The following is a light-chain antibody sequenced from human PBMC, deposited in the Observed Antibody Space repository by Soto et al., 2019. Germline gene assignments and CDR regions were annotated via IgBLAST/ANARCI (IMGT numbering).Light chain of an antibody. CDR3: QNYNSAPPAGT. CDR2: AAS. CDR1: QGINNH. J-gene: IGKJ4*01. V-gene: IGKV1-27*01. Sequence: DFQMTQSTSCLSASVGDRVTITYRASQGINNHLAWFQQKPGKVPKVLIYAASTLQSGVPSRFSGSGSGTDFTLTISSLQPEDVATYYCQNYNSAPPAGTFGGGTKVEIK.